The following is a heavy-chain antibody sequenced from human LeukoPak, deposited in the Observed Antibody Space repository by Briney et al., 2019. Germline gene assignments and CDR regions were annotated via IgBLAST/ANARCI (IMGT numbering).Heavy chain of an antibody. J-gene: IGHJ4*02. CDR2: FDPEDGET. CDR1: GYTLTELS. D-gene: IGHD3-3*01. V-gene: IGHV1-24*01. CDR3: ARDGAITIFGVVIKPTNFDY. Sequence: ASVKVSCKVSGYTLTELSMHWVRQAPGKGLEWMGGFDPEDGETIYAQKFQGRVTMTEDTSTDTAYMELSSLRSEDTAVYYCARDGAITIFGVVIKPTNFDYWGQGTLVTVSS.